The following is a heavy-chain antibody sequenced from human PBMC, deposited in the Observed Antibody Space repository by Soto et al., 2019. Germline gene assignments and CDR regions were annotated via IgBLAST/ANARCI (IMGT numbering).Heavy chain of an antibody. CDR1: GGSISSGGYY. CDR3: ARGVTWGPLVRFDP. Sequence: QVQLQESGPGLVKPSQTLSLTCTVSGGSISSGGYYWSWIRQHPGKGLEWIGYIYYSGSTYYNPSLKSRVTIAVDTSKNQFSLKLSSVTAADTAVYYCARGVTWGPLVRFDPWGQGTLVTVSS. J-gene: IGHJ5*02. CDR2: IYYSGST. V-gene: IGHV4-31*03. D-gene: IGHD3-16*01.